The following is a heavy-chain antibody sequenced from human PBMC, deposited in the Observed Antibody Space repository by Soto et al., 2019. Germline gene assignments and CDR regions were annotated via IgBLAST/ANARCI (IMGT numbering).Heavy chain of an antibody. V-gene: IGHV1-69*01. J-gene: IGHJ6*02. CDR2: IIPIFGTA. D-gene: IGHD5-12*01. CDR1: GGTFSSYA. CDR3: PRDERIVATQMGYYYDMDV. Sequence: QVQLVQSGAELKKPGSSVKVSCKASGGTFSSYAISWVRQAPGQGPEWMGWIIPIFGTANYAQTFQGIVTITADEYTCKAYVELSSLRSEDTDVYYCPRDERIVATQMGYYYDMDVWGQGTTVTVAS.